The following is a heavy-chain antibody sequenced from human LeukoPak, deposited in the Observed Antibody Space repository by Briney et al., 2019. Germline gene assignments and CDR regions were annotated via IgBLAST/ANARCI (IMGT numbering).Heavy chain of an antibody. J-gene: IGHJ5*02. CDR2: INPSGGTT. Sequence: ASVKVSCKISVYSLRDLSLHWVRQASGQELEWMGIINPSGGTTSYSQKFQGRVTMTRDTSTSTVYMELSSLRSEDTAVYYCARGVLTSYYTNWFDPWGQGTLVTVSS. CDR1: VYSLRDLS. CDR3: ARGVLTSYYTNWFDP. V-gene: IGHV1-46*01. D-gene: IGHD3-9*01.